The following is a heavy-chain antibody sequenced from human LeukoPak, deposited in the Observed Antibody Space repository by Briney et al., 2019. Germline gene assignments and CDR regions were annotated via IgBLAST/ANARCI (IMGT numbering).Heavy chain of an antibody. J-gene: IGHJ4*02. Sequence: PGGSLRLSCEGSGFTFSGYEMNWVRQAPGKGLEWISYICGRGITTFFADSVKGRFTISRDDAKNLLHLQMNSLRAEDTAVYYCARDLYYYGSGNYVPGLPDYWGQGTLVTVSS. V-gene: IGHV3-48*03. D-gene: IGHD3-10*01. CDR2: ICGRGITT. CDR3: ARDLYYYGSGNYVPGLPDY. CDR1: GFTFSGYE.